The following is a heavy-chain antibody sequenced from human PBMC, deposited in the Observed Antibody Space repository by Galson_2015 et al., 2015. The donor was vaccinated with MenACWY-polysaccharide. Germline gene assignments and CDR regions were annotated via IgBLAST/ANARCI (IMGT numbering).Heavy chain of an antibody. D-gene: IGHD3-22*01. V-gene: IGHV3-7*01. CDR3: ARDPLDSSGYTRGSVFDL. Sequence: VAHIKQDGSENYYVDSVKGRFSISRDHAKNSLYLQMNSLRSEDTAVYYCARDPLDSSGYTRGSVFDLWGRGTLVTVSS. J-gene: IGHJ2*01. CDR2: IKQDGSEN.